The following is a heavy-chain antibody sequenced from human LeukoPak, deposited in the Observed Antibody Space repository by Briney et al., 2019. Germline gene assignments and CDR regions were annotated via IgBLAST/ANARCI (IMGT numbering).Heavy chain of an antibody. D-gene: IGHD6-19*01. CDR2: IYYSGST. Sequence: SETLSLTCTVSGGSISSYYWSWIRQPPGKGLEWIGYIYYSGSTNYNPSLKSRVTISVDTSKNQFSLKLRSVTAADTAVYYCASCPYGSGWYASWGQGTLVTVSS. J-gene: IGHJ4*02. CDR3: ASCPYGSGWYAS. V-gene: IGHV4-59*01. CDR1: GGSISSYY.